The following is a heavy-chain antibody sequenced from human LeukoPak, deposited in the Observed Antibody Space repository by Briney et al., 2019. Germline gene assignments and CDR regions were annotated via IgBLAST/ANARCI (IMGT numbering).Heavy chain of an antibody. CDR2: IISSSSHT. J-gene: IGHJ4*02. V-gene: IGHV3-11*03. D-gene: IGHD1-26*01. CDR1: GFTFSDYY. CDR3: ARSGSHDY. Sequence: GGSLTLFCAASGFTFSDYYMSWIRQAPGKGLEWVSYIISSSSHTNSADSVKGRFTISRDNAKNSLYPQMNSQRADDTAVYYCARSGSHDYWGEGTLVTVSS.